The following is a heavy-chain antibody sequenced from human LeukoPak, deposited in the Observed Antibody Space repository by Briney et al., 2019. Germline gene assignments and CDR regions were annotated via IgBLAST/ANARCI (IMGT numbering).Heavy chain of an antibody. Sequence: GGSLRPSCAASGFTFSTYWMYWVRQAPGKGLEWVANIKQDGSHKYYVDSVKGRFTISRDNAKNSLYLQMNSLRVEDTAVYYCVREEGYWGQGTLVTVSS. V-gene: IGHV3-7*01. CDR2: IKQDGSHK. CDR3: VREEGY. J-gene: IGHJ4*02. CDR1: GFTFSTYW.